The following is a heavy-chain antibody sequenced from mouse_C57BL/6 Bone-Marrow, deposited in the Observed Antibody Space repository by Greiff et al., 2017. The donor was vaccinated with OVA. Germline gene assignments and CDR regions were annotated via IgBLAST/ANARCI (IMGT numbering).Heavy chain of an antibody. CDR2: IRNKPNGSTT. CDR3: ARYKGRVAVDYFDY. Sequence: EVKVVESGGGLVQPGDSLSLSCAASGFTFTNYYMSWVRQPPGTALEWLAFIRNKPNGSTTEYSASVKGRFTISRDNSQSILYLQMNALRAEDSATYYCARYKGRVAVDYFDYWGQGTALTVSS. D-gene: IGHD1-1*01. J-gene: IGHJ2*01. V-gene: IGHV7-3*01. CDR1: GFTFTNYY.